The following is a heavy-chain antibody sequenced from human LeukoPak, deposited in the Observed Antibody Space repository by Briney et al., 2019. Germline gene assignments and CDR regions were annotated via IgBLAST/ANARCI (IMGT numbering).Heavy chain of an antibody. CDR3: ARVSSGSGWFFDY. D-gene: IGHD6-19*01. J-gene: IGHJ4*02. Sequence: GGSLSLSCAASGFTFSSYWMSWVRQAPGKGLEWVANIKQDGSEKYYVDSVKGQFTISRDNAKNSLYLQMNSLRAEDTAVYYCARVSSGSGWFFDYWGQGTLVTVSS. CDR1: GFTFSSYW. V-gene: IGHV3-7*01. CDR2: IKQDGSEK.